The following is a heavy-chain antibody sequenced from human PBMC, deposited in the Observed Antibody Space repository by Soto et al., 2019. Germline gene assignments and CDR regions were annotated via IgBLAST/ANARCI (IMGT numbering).Heavy chain of an antibody. V-gene: IGHV3-48*02. Sequence: EVQLVESGGGLVQPGGSLRLSCADSGFTFSSYSMNWVRQAPGRGLEWVSYISSSSSTIYYADSVKGRFTISRDNARNSLYLQMNSLRDEDTAVYYCAAEYCSGGSCYDYWGQGTLVTVSS. D-gene: IGHD2-15*01. CDR1: GFTFSSYS. CDR2: ISSSSSTI. CDR3: AAEYCSGGSCYDY. J-gene: IGHJ4*02.